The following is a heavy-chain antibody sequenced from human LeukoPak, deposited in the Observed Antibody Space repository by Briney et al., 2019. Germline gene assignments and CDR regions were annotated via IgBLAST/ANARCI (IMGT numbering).Heavy chain of an antibody. J-gene: IGHJ1*01. Sequence: GGSLRLSCAASGFTFSTSWMHWVRQAPGKGLVWISRINSDKSTTTYADSVKGRFTIFRDNAKNTLYLQMSSLRAEDTAVYYCARESAAIGYFQNWGQGTLVTVSS. CDR2: INSDKSTT. CDR3: ARESAAIGYFQN. D-gene: IGHD6-13*01. V-gene: IGHV3-74*03. CDR1: GFTFSTSW.